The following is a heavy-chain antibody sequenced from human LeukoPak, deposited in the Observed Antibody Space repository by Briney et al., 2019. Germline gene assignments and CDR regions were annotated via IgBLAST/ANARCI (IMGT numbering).Heavy chain of an antibody. CDR2: ISDDGTKE. D-gene: IGHD3-3*01. V-gene: IGHV3-30*14. CDR1: GFTFSSYA. CDR3: ARVTIFGVGLDY. Sequence: GGSLRLSCVASGFTFSSYAMHWVRQAPGKGLEWVAVISDDGTKEYYADSVKGRFTISRDNSKNTLYLQMNSLRAEDTAVYYCARVTIFGVGLDYWGQGTLVTVSS. J-gene: IGHJ4*02.